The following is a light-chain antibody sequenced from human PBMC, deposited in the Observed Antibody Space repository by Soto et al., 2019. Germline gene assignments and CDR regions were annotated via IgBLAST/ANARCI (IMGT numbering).Light chain of an antibody. J-gene: IGKJ1*01. CDR2: DAS. V-gene: IGKV1-5*01. CDR1: QSVSGW. CDR3: QQYSSYSRT. Sequence: DIQMTQSPSILSASVGDTVTVTCRASQSVSGWLAWYQQKPGKAPNLLIYDASSLESGVPSRFSGSGSGTEFTLTISSLQPDDFATYYCQQYSSYSRTFGQGTKVDIK.